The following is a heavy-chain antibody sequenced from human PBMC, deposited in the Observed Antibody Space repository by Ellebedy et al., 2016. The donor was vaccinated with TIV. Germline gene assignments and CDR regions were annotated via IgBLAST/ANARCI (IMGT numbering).Heavy chain of an antibody. CDR2: MNRDGRSI. V-gene: IGHV3-74*01. Sequence: GESLKISCAASGFTFSGHWMHWVRQAPGAGLVWVARMNRDGRSISYAESVKGRFTISRDNAKNTLYLQMSSLRADDTAVYYCARGGCNWNDVGWADYWGQGTLVTVSS. J-gene: IGHJ4*02. CDR3: ARGGCNWNDVGWADY. CDR1: GFTFSGHW. D-gene: IGHD1-1*01.